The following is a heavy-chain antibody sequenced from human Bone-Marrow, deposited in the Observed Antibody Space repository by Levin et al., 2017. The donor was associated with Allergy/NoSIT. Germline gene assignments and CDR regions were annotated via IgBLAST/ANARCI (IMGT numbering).Heavy chain of an antibody. D-gene: IGHD6-13*01. CDR3: AKARKGIAYHDAFDI. CDR2: ISWNSGSI. Sequence: GGSLRLSCAASGFTFDDYAMHWVRQAPGKGLEWVSGISWNSGSIGYADSVKGRFTISRDNAKNSLYLQMNSLRAEDTALYYCAKARKGIAYHDAFDIWGQGTMVTVSS. V-gene: IGHV3-9*01. J-gene: IGHJ3*02. CDR1: GFTFDDYA.